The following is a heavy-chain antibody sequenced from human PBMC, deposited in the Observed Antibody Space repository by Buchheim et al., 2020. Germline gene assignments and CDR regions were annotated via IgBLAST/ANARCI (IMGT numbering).Heavy chain of an antibody. CDR3: ARGWHRKPDIVVVPAAIELDY. Sequence: QVQLVQSGAEVKKPGSSVKVSCKASGGTFSSYTISWVRQAPGQGLEWMGWINPNSGGTNYAQKFQGWVTMTRDTSISTAYMELSRLRSDDTAVYYCARGWHRKPDIVVVPAAIELDYWGQGTL. CDR1: GGTFSSYT. CDR2: INPNSGGT. V-gene: IGHV1-2*04. D-gene: IGHD2-2*02. J-gene: IGHJ4*02.